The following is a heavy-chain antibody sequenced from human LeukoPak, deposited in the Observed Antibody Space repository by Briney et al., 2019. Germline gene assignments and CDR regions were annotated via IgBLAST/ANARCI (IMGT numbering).Heavy chain of an antibody. CDR2: IYSSGAT. Sequence: KPSETLSLTCTVSGGFISSYYWSWIRQPAGKGLEWIGRIYSSGATNHNPSLKSRVTMSIDTSKNQVSPKLSSVTAADTAIYYCARDLADWGQGALVTVSS. CDR3: ARDLAD. V-gene: IGHV4-4*07. J-gene: IGHJ4*02. CDR1: GGFISSYY.